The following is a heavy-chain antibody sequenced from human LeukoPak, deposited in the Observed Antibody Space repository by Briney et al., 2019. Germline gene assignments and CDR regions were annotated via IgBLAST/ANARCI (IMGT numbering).Heavy chain of an antibody. J-gene: IGHJ4*02. Sequence: GRSLRLSCAASGFTFSSYGMHWVRQAPGKGLEWVAVIWYDGSNKYYADSVKGRFTISRDNPTNTLYLQMNSLRAEDTAVYYCAKDLRYPVYYFDYWGQGTLVTVSS. CDR3: AKDLRYPVYYFDY. CDR1: GFTFSSYG. V-gene: IGHV3-33*06. CDR2: IWYDGSNK. D-gene: IGHD3-10*01.